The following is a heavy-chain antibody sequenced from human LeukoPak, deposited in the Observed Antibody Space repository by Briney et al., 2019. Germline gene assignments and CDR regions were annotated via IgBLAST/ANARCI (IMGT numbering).Heavy chain of an antibody. CDR1: GYTFTSYG. J-gene: IGHJ5*02. CDR3: ARWGTGYYDSSGYYP. Sequence: ASVKVSCKASGYTFTSYGVSWVRQAPGQGLEWMGWISAYNGNTNYAQKLQGRVTMTTDTSTSTAYMELRSLRSDDTAVYYCARWGTGYYDSSGYYPWGQGTLVTVSS. V-gene: IGHV1-18*01. D-gene: IGHD3-22*01. CDR2: ISAYNGNT.